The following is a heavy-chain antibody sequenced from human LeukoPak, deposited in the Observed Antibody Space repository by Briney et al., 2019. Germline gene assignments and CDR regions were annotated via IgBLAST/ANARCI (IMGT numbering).Heavy chain of an antibody. CDR1: GYTFTGYY. D-gene: IGHD6-19*01. CDR2: INPNSGGT. J-gene: IGHJ4*02. Sequence: ASVKVSCKASGYTFTGYYMHWVRQAPGQGLEWMGWINPNSGGTNYAQKFQGRVTMTRGTSISTAYMELSRLRSDDTAVYYCARDRDGKAVAANRGDYWGQGTLVTVSS. V-gene: IGHV1-2*02. CDR3: ARDRDGKAVAANRGDY.